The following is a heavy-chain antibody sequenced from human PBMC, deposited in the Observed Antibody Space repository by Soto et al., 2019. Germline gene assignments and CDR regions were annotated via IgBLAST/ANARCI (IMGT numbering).Heavy chain of an antibody. CDR2: VSASGGST. J-gene: IGHJ4*02. D-gene: IGHD3-10*01. Sequence: ASVKVSCAASGFHFTTYAMSWVRQAPGKGLEWVSGVSASGGSTYYADSVKGRFTISRDNSKNTLYLQMNSLRADDTAVYYCAKVSYCSDNFDYWGQGALVTVSS. V-gene: IGHV3-23*01. CDR3: AKVSYCSDNFDY. CDR1: GFHFTTYA.